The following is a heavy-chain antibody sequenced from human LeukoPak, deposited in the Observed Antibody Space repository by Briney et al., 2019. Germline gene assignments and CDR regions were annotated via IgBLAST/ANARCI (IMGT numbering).Heavy chain of an antibody. D-gene: IGHD2-2*02. Sequence: GGSLRLSCAASGFTFSDYYMSYIRQAPGKGLEWVSYISTTSTYTDYADSVRGRFTISRDNAKNLLYLQMNSLRPEDTAVYYCARDWYCSSSICYTDRNWFDPWGQGTLVTVSS. J-gene: IGHJ5*02. CDR2: ISTTSTYT. CDR1: GFTFSDYY. V-gene: IGHV3-11*05. CDR3: ARDWYCSSSICYTDRNWFDP.